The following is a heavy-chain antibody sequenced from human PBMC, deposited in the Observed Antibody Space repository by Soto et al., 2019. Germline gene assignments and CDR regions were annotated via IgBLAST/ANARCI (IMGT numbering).Heavy chain of an antibody. D-gene: IGHD2-8*01. V-gene: IGHV4-34*01. J-gene: IGHJ5*02. Sequence: SETLSLTCAVYGGSFSGYYWSWIRQPPGKGLEWIGEINHSGSTNYNPSLKSRVNISVDTSKNQFSLKLSSVTAADTAVYYCARGTDSSSTSCYCTNGVCPEGNWFDPWGQGTLVTVSS. CDR3: ARGTDSSSTSCYCTNGVCPEGNWFDP. CDR2: INHSGST. CDR1: GGSFSGYY.